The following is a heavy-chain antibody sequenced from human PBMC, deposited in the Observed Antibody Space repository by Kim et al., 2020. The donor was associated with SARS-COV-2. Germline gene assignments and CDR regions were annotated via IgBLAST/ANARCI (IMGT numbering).Heavy chain of an antibody. CDR3: VRDGIAGAEEFDY. CDR1: GFDFSDYF. V-gene: IGHV3-11*06. J-gene: IGHJ4*02. Sequence: GGSLRLSCAASGFDFSDYFMSWIRQAPGKGLEWISYISSSRSYTKYADSVKGRFTISRDDAKKSVYLQMNSLRAEDTAVYYCVRDGIAGAEEFDYWGQGTLVTVSS. D-gene: IGHD6-13*01. CDR2: ISSSRSYT.